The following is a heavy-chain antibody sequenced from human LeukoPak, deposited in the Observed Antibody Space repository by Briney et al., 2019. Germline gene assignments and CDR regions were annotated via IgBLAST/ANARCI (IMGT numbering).Heavy chain of an antibody. D-gene: IGHD6-13*01. J-gene: IGHJ4*02. CDR1: GFTFSSYG. V-gene: IGHV3-33*01. CDR2: IWYDGSNK. CDR3: ARDTLRYYSSSWYIYY. Sequence: PGGSLRLSCAASGFTFSSYGMHWVRQAPGKGLEWVAVIWYDGSNKYYADSVKGRFTISRDNSKNTLYLQMNSLRAEDTAVYYCARDTLRYYSSSWYIYYWGQGTLVTVSS.